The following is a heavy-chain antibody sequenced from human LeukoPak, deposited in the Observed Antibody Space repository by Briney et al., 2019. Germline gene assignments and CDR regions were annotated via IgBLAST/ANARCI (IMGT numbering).Heavy chain of an antibody. V-gene: IGHV1-18*01. CDR2: ISAYNGNT. CDR1: GYTFTSYG. D-gene: IGHD3-22*01. CDR3: ARTEYYYDSSGYYFP. Sequence: ASVKVSCKASGYTFTSYGISWVRQAPGQGLEWMGWISAYNGNTNYAQKLQGRVTMTTDTSTSTAYMELRSLRSDDTAVYYCARTEYYYDSSGYYFPWGQGTLVTVSS. J-gene: IGHJ5*02.